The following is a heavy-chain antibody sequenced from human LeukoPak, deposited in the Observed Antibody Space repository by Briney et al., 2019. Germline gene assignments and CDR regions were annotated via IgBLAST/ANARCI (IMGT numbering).Heavy chain of an antibody. V-gene: IGHV4-4*07. CDR2: IYTSWST. CDR3: ARNMTRKYDFDY. CDR1: GGSISSYY. D-gene: IGHD2/OR15-2a*01. Sequence: PSETLSLTCTVSGGSISSYYWSWIRPPAAKGLEWIGRIYTSWSTNYNPYLQSRVTMSLYTSKNQLSLKLSSVTAADTAVYYCARNMTRKYDFDYWGQGTLVTVSS. J-gene: IGHJ4*02.